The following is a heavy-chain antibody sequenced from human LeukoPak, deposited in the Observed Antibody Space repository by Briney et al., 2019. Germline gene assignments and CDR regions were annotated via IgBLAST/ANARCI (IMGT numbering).Heavy chain of an antibody. Sequence: PSETLSLTCTVSGYSISSGYYWGWIRQPPGKGLEWIGSIYHSGSTYYNPSLKSRVTISVDTSKNQFSLKLSSVTAADTAVYYCARTPTYGDYEGRNFDYWGQGTLVTVSS. CDR3: ARTPTYGDYEGRNFDY. CDR2: IYHSGST. V-gene: IGHV4-38-2*02. CDR1: GYSISSGYY. D-gene: IGHD4-17*01. J-gene: IGHJ4*02.